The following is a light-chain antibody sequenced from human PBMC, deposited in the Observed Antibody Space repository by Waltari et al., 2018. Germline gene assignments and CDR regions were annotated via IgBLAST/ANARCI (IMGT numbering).Light chain of an antibody. CDR2: AAS. J-gene: IGKJ4*01. CDR3: QQTYSTPDT. Sequence: DIPMTQSTSSLSASVGDRVTSTCRASQSITSFLNWYQQKPGKAPKLLIYAASNLQSGVPSRFSGSGSGTDFSLTISSLQPEDFATYYCQQTYSTPDTFGGGTKVEIK. CDR1: QSITSF. V-gene: IGKV1-39*01.